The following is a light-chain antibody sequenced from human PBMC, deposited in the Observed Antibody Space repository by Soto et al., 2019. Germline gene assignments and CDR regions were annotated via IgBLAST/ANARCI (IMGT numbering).Light chain of an antibody. CDR2: DNS. CDR3: QSYDRSLSGWV. J-gene: IGLJ3*02. CDR1: SSNIGAGYD. V-gene: IGLV1-40*01. Sequence: QAVVTQPPSVSGAPGQRVTISCTGSSSNIGAGYDVHWYQQLPGTAPKLLIYDNSNRPSGVPDRFSGSKSGTSASLAITGLQAEDEADYYCQSYDRSLSGWVFGGGTKLTVL.